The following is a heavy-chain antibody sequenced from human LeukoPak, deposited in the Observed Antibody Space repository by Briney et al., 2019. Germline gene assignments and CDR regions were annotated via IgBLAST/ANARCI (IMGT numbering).Heavy chain of an antibody. J-gene: IGHJ4*02. V-gene: IGHV4-59*01. Sequence: SETLSLTCTVSGGSISSYYWSWIRQPPGKGLEWIGYIYYSGSTNYNPSLKSRAAISVDTSKNQFSLKLSSVTAADTAVYYCARASRDYDILTGYYGGDFDYWGQGTLVTVSS. CDR1: GGSISSYY. D-gene: IGHD3-9*01. CDR3: ARASRDYDILTGYYGGDFDY. CDR2: IYYSGST.